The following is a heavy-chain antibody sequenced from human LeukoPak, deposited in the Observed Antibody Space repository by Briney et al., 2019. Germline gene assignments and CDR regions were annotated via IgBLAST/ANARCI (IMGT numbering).Heavy chain of an antibody. CDR3: ARCSAAAISSIDY. J-gene: IGHJ4*02. D-gene: IGHD2-2*02. V-gene: IGHV4-34*09. CDR1: GGSFSAYY. CDR2: IYYSGGT. Sequence: TSETLSLTCAVYGGSFSAYYWSWIRQPPGKGLEWIGYIYYSGGTYYNPSLKSRVTISVDTSKNQFSLKLCSVTAADTAVYYCARCSAAAISSIDYWGQGTLVTVSS.